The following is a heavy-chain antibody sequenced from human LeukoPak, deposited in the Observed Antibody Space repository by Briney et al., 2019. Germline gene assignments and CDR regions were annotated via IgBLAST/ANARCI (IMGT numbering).Heavy chain of an antibody. Sequence: PGGSLRLSCAASGFTFDDYGMSWVRQAPGKGLEWVSGINWNGGSTGYADSVKGRFTISRDNAKNSLYLQMNSPRAEDTALYYCARGIAAAATDAFDIWGQGTMVTVSS. CDR1: GFTFDDYG. D-gene: IGHD6-13*01. V-gene: IGHV3-20*04. J-gene: IGHJ3*02. CDR3: ARGIAAAATDAFDI. CDR2: INWNGGST.